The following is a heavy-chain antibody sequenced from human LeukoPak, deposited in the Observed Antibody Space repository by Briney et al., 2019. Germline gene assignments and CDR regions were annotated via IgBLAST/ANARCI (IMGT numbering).Heavy chain of an antibody. CDR2: ISSSSSYI. D-gene: IGHD3-10*01. CDR3: AGNDLVRGGAMDV. V-gene: IGHV3-21*01. CDR1: GFTFSSYS. Sequence: SGGSLRLSCAASGFTFSSYSMNWVRQAPGKGLEWVSSISSSSSYIYYADSVKGRFTISRDNAKNSLYLQMNSLRAEDTAVYYCAGNDLVRGGAMDVWGKGTTVTVSS. J-gene: IGHJ6*03.